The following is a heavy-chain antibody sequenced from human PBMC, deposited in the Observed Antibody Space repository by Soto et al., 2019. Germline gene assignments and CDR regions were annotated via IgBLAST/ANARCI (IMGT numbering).Heavy chain of an antibody. V-gene: IGHV1-24*01. Sequence: ASVKVSCKASGYTFTSYDINWVRQAPGKGLEWMGGFDPEDGETIYAQKFQGRVTMTEDTSTDTAYMELSSLRSEDTAVYYCATAHYVWGSYRTLKLDYWGQGTLVTVSS. J-gene: IGHJ4*02. CDR1: GYTFTSYD. CDR2: FDPEDGET. CDR3: ATAHYVWGSYRTLKLDY. D-gene: IGHD3-16*02.